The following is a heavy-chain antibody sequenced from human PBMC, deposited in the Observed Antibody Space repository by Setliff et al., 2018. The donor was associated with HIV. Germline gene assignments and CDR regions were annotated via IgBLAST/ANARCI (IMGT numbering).Heavy chain of an antibody. CDR2: ISFDGTGE. D-gene: IGHD6-19*01. CDR3: AKDLGPLAVAGDLDY. V-gene: IGHV3-30*18. Sequence: GGSLRLSCAASGFTFSYYSMNWVRQAPGKGLEWVAVISFDGTGETYADSLEGRISISRDNSKNTLYLQMNSLTTEDTAIYYCAKDLGPLAVAGDLDYWGQGTPVTVSS. J-gene: IGHJ4*02. CDR1: GFTFSYYS.